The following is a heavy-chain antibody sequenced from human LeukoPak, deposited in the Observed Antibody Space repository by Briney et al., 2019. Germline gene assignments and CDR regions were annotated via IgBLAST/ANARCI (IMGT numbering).Heavy chain of an antibody. CDR3: ARGRVVPAALDY. D-gene: IGHD2-2*01. CDR1: GGSFSGYY. CDR2: INHSGST. J-gene: IGHJ4*02. V-gene: IGHV4-34*01. Sequence: SETLSLTCAVYGGSFSGYYWSWIRQPPGKGLEWIGEINHSGSTNYNPSLKSRVTISVDTSKNQFSLKLSSVTAADTAVYYCARGRVVPAALDYWGQGTLVTVSS.